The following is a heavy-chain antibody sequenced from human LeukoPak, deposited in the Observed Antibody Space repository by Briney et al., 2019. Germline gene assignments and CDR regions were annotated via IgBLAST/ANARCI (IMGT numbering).Heavy chain of an antibody. J-gene: IGHJ4*02. CDR2: INHSGGT. CDR3: ARRPATAISFDY. D-gene: IGHD2-21*02. CDR1: GGSFSGYS. Sequence: PSETLSLTCAVYGGSFSGYSWNWIRQPPVKGLEWIGEINHSGGTNYNPSLKSRVTISVDTSKKQFSLKLSSVTAADTAVYYCARRPATAISFDYWGQGTLVTVSS. V-gene: IGHV4-34*01.